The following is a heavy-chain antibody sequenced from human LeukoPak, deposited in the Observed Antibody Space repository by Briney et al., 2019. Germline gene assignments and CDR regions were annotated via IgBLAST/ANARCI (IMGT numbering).Heavy chain of an antibody. D-gene: IGHD5-18*01. CDR3: ARLFGGYSYGQETDY. CDR1: GGSISSSSYY. CDR2: IYYSGST. Sequence: SETLSLTCTVSGGSISSSSYYWGWIRQPPGKGLEWIGSIYYSGSTYYNPSPKSRVTISVDTSKNQFSLKLSSVTAADTAVYYCARLFGGYSYGQETDYWGQGTLVTVSS. J-gene: IGHJ4*02. V-gene: IGHV4-39*01.